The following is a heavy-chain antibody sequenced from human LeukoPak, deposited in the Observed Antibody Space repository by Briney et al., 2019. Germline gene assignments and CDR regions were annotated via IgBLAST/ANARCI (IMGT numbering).Heavy chain of an antibody. V-gene: IGHV4-34*01. CDR2: INHSGST. CDR1: GGSFSGYY. CDR3: ARSVEGYCSGGSCYSYYYYMDV. J-gene: IGHJ6*03. Sequence: PSETLSLTCAVYGGSFSGYYWSWIGQPPGKGLEWIGEINHSGSTNYNPSLKSRVTISVDTSKNQFSLKLSSVTAADTAVYYCARSVEGYCSGGSCYSYYYYMDVWGKGTTVTVSS. D-gene: IGHD2-15*01.